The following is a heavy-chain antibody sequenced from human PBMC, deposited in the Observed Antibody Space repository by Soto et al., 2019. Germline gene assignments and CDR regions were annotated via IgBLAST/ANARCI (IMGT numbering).Heavy chain of an antibody. CDR3: ARVSVHWNKVATEILERFDP. J-gene: IGHJ5*02. V-gene: IGHV4-31*03. CDR1: GVSISSGGYY. D-gene: IGHD5-12*01. CDR2: IYYSGST. Sequence: SETLSLTCTVSGVSISSGGYYWSWIRQHPGKGLEWIGYIYYSGSTYYNPSLKSRVTISVDTSKNQFSLKLSSVTAADTAVYYCARVSVHWNKVATEILERFDPWGQGTLVTVSS.